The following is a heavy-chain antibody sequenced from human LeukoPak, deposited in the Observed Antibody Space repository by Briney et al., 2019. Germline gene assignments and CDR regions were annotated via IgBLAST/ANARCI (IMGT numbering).Heavy chain of an antibody. CDR3: ARDLNWLLFDY. Sequence: GGSLRLSRAASGFTFSAYWMHWVRQAPGKGLVWVSRVKYDGSTTACADSVKGRFTISRDNTRNILYLEMNSLRVEDTAVYYCARDLNWLLFDYWGQRALVTVSS. V-gene: IGHV3-74*01. CDR2: VKYDGSTT. D-gene: IGHD3/OR15-3a*01. J-gene: IGHJ4*02. CDR1: GFTFSAYW.